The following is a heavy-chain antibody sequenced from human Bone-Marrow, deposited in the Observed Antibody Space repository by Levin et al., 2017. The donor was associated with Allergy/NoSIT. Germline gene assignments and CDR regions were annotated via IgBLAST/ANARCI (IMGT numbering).Heavy chain of an antibody. CDR1: GFTFTSSA. J-gene: IGHJ6*02. CDR3: AADLSKRQLPIAGNYDYDGMDV. D-gene: IGHD6-13*01. V-gene: IGHV1-58*01. CDR2: IVVGSGNT. Sequence: SVKVSCKASGFTFTSSAVQWVRQARGQRLEWIGWIVVGSGNTNYAQKFQERVTITRDMSTSTAYMELSSLRSEDTAVYYCAADLSKRQLPIAGNYDYDGMDVWGQGTTVTVSS.